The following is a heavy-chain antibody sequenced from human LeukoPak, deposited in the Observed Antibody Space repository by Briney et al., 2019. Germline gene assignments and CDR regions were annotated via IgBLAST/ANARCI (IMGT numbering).Heavy chain of an antibody. Sequence: GGSLRLSCAASGFTFSSYSMNWVRQAPGKGLEWVSSISSSSSYIYYADSVRGRFTISRDNAKNSLYLQMNSLRAEDTAVYYCASEIAARRYFDYWGQGTLVTVSS. J-gene: IGHJ4*02. D-gene: IGHD6-6*01. V-gene: IGHV3-21*01. CDR1: GFTFSSYS. CDR2: ISSSSSYI. CDR3: ASEIAARRYFDY.